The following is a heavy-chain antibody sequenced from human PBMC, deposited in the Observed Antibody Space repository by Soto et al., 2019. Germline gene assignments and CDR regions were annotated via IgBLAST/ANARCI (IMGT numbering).Heavy chain of an antibody. CDR2: IIPIFGTA. D-gene: IGHD4-4*01. J-gene: IGHJ6*02. V-gene: IGHV1-69*13. CDR1: GGTFSSYA. CDR3: ASRYSTLYSNYYYYYYGMDV. Sequence: GALVKVSCKASGGTFSSYAISWVRQAPGQGLEWMGGIIPIFGTANYAQKFQGRVTITADESTSTAYMELSSLRSEDTAVYYCASRYSTLYSNYYYYYYGMDVWGQGTTVTVSS.